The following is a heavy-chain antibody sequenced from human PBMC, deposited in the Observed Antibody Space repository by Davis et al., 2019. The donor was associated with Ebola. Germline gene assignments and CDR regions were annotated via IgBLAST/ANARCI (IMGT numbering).Heavy chain of an antibody. D-gene: IGHD3-22*01. V-gene: IGHV4-34*01. Sequence: SETLSLTCAVYGGSFSGYYWSWIRQPPGKGLEWIGEINHSGSTNYNPSLKSRVTISVDTSKNQFSLKLSSVTAADTAVYYCARGYYDSSGYYYIYYYGMDVWGQGTTVTVSS. CDR3: ARGYYDSSGYYYIYYYGMDV. J-gene: IGHJ6*02. CDR2: INHSGST. CDR1: GGSFSGYY.